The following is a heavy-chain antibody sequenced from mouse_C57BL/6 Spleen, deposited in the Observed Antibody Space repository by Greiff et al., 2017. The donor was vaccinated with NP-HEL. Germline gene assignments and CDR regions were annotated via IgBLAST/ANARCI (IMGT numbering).Heavy chain of an antibody. D-gene: IGHD1-1*01. CDR3: AMGLFITTGGGAMDY. J-gene: IGHJ4*01. CDR1: GYTFTSYW. Sequence: QVQLQQPGAELVKPGASVKVSCKASGYTFTSYWMHWVKQRPGQGLEWIGRIHPSDSDTNYNQKFKGKATLTVDKSSSTAYMQLSSLTSEDSAVYYCAMGLFITTGGGAMDYWGQGTSVTVSS. V-gene: IGHV1-74*01. CDR2: IHPSDSDT.